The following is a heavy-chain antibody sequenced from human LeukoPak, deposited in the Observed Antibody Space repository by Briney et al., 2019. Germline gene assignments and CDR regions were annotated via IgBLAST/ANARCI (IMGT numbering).Heavy chain of an antibody. D-gene: IGHD5-18*01. CDR1: GGSISSGGYS. J-gene: IGHJ4*02. V-gene: IGHV4-30-2*01. Sequence: SETLSHTCAVSGGSISSGGYSWSWIRQPPGKGLEWIGYIYHNGNTYYSPSLKSRVTISADRSKNQLSLKLSSVTAADTAMYYCASGGYSYGFDYWGQGTLVTVSS. CDR3: ASGGYSYGFDY. CDR2: IYHNGNT.